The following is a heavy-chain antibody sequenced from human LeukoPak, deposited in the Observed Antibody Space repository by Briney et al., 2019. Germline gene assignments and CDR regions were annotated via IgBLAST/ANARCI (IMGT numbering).Heavy chain of an antibody. V-gene: IGHV1-46*01. J-gene: IGHJ4*02. Sequence: ASVKVSCKASGYTFTSYYMHWVRQAPGQGLEWMGIINPSGGSTSYAQKFQGRVTMTRDTSTSTVYMELSSLSSEDTAVYYCARAFYDSSGYYPFFDYWGQGTLVSVSS. CDR1: GYTFTSYY. D-gene: IGHD3-22*01. CDR2: INPSGGST. CDR3: ARAFYDSSGYYPFFDY.